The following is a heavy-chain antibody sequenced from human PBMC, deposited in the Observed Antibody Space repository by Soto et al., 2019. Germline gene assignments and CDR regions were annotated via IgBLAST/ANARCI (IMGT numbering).Heavy chain of an antibody. CDR3: ARDFAGGYDFWSGYPYAFDI. J-gene: IGHJ3*02. Sequence: LRLSCAASGFTFSSYAMHWVRQAPGKGLEWVAVISYDGSNKYYADSVKGRFTISRDNSKNTLYLQMNSLRAEDTAVYYCARDFAGGYDFWSGYPYAFDIWGQGTMVTVSS. V-gene: IGHV3-30-3*01. CDR2: ISYDGSNK. CDR1: GFTFSSYA. D-gene: IGHD3-3*01.